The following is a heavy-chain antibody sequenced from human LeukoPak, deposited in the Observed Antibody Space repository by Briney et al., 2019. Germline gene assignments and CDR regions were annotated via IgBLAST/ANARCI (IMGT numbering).Heavy chain of an antibody. CDR3: ASISGSYAGVNY. J-gene: IGHJ4*02. CDR2: IWYDGSNK. D-gene: IGHD1-26*01. CDR1: GFTFSSYG. Sequence: PGGSLRLSCAASGFTFSSYGMHWVRQAPGKGLEWVAVIWYDGSNKYYADSVKGRFTISRDNSKNTLYLQMNSLRAEDTAVYYCASISGSYAGVNYWGQGTLVTVSS. V-gene: IGHV3-33*01.